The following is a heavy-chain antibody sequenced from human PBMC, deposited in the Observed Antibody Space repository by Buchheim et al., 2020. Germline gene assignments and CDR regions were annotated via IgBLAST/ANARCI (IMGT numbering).Heavy chain of an antibody. V-gene: IGHV3-30*18. D-gene: IGHD1-26*01. Sequence: QVQLVESGGGVVQPGRSLRLSCAASGFTFSSYGMHWVRQAPGKGLEWVAVISYDGMNKYYADSVKGRFTLSRDNSKNTLYLQMNSLRAEDTAVYYCAKSMELLDDAVDIWGQGT. CDR2: ISYDGMNK. J-gene: IGHJ3*02. CDR1: GFTFSSYG. CDR3: AKSMELLDDAVDI.